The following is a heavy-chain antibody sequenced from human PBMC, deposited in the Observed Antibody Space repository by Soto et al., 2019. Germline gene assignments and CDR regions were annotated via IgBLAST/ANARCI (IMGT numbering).Heavy chain of an antibody. V-gene: IGHV1-69*12. Sequence: QVQLVQSGAEVKKPGSSVKVSCKASGGTFSSYAISWVRQAPGQGLEWMGGIIPIFGTANYAQKFQGRVTITADESTSTAYVELSSLRSEDTAVYYCARARDYYDSSGYSNFQHWGQGSLVTVSS. CDR2: IIPIFGTA. CDR3: ARARDYYDSSGYSNFQH. CDR1: GGTFSSYA. D-gene: IGHD3-22*01. J-gene: IGHJ1*01.